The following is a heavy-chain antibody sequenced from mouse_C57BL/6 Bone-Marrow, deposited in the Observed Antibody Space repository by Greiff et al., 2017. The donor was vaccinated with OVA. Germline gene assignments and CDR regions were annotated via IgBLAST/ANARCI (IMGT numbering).Heavy chain of an antibody. CDR2: IDPNSGGT. Sequence: VQLQQSGAELVKPGASVKLSCKASGYTFTSYWMHWVKQRPGRGLEWIGRIDPNSGGTKYNEKFKSKATLTVDKPSSTAYMQLSSLTSEDSAVYFCARSITTVVATPDYWGQGTTLTVSS. D-gene: IGHD1-1*01. CDR3: ARSITTVVATPDY. J-gene: IGHJ2*01. CDR1: GYTFTSYW. V-gene: IGHV1-62-3*01.